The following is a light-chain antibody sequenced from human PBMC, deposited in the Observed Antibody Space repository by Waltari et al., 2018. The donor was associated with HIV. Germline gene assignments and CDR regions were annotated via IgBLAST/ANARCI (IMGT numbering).Light chain of an antibody. J-gene: IGKJ5*01. Sequence: IVLLQPPATVSLSPGARVTLSCRATRTAFNYLACYQLKPGQAPRLIIYDASYMATGIPGRFIGRVSETDFTLTIISLAPEDFALYDCQQRSHFITFGQATRLEIK. CDR2: DAS. CDR3: QQRSHFIT. V-gene: IGKV3-11*01. CDR1: RTAFNY.